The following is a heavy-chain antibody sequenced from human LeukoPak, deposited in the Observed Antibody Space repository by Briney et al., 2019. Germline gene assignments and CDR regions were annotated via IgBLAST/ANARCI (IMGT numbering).Heavy chain of an antibody. V-gene: IGHV3-21*01. CDR1: GFTFSSYS. Sequence: PGGSLRLSCAASGFTFSSYSMNWVRQAPGKGLGWVSSISRSSSYIYYADSVKGRFSISRDNAKNSLYLQMNSLRAEDTAVYYCARINYGDCVLVGEFDYWGQGTLVTVSS. CDR3: ARINYGDCVLVGEFDY. J-gene: IGHJ4*02. D-gene: IGHD4-17*01. CDR2: ISRSSSYI.